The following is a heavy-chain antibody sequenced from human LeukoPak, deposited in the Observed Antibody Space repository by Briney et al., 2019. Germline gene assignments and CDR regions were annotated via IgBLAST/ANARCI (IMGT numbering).Heavy chain of an antibody. CDR3: ARGRLRHSYGLTLGY. D-gene: IGHD5-18*01. V-gene: IGHV4-34*01. CDR2: INHSGST. Sequence: SETLSLTCAVYGGSFSGYYWSWIRQPPGKGLEWIGEINHSGSTNYNPSLKSRVTISVDTSKNQFSLKLSSVTAADTAVYYCARGRLRHSYGLTLGYWGQGTLVTVSS. CDR1: GGSFSGYY. J-gene: IGHJ4*02.